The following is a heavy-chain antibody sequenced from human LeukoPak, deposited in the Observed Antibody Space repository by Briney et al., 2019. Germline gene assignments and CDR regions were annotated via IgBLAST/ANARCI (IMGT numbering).Heavy chain of an antibody. CDR2: IFFSGST. Sequence: SETLSLTCTVSGGSISSSSYYWGWLRQPPGKGLEWIGSIFFSGSTYYNPSLKSRVTISVDTSKNQFSLKLSSVTAADTAVYYCARVRMGVTIFGVVSGWFDPWGQGTLVTVSS. CDR1: GGSISSSSYY. V-gene: IGHV4-39*07. D-gene: IGHD3-3*01. CDR3: ARVRMGVTIFGVVSGWFDP. J-gene: IGHJ5*02.